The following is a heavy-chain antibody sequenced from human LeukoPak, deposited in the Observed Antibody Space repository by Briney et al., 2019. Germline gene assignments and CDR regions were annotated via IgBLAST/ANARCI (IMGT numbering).Heavy chain of an antibody. CDR1: GCTFSSYG. CDR2: ISSRSSDI. CDR3: ASSTTTVTTSRYFDH. Sequence: GGSLRLSCAASGCTFSSYGMHWVRQAPGKGLEWVSHISSRSSDICYADSVKGRFTISRDNAKNSMFLQMNSLRAEDTAVYYCASSTTTVTTSRYFDHWGQGTLVTVSS. D-gene: IGHD4-11*01. V-gene: IGHV3-48*01. J-gene: IGHJ4*02.